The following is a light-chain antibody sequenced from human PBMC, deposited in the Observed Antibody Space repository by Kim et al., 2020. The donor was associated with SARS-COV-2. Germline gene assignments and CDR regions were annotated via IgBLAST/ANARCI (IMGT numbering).Light chain of an antibody. V-gene: IGLV1-40*01. J-gene: IGLJ1*01. CDR2: GNS. CDR1: STKIGAGYD. CDR3: QSYDSSLSGSGV. Sequence: VTISGTWSSTKIGAGYDLHWYQPLPGTAPKLLIYGNSNRPSGVPDRFSGSKSGTSASLAITGLQAEDEADYYCQSYDSSLSGSGVFGTGTKVTVL.